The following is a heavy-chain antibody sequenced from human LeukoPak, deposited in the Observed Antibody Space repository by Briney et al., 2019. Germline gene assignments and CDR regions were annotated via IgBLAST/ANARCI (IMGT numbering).Heavy chain of an antibody. J-gene: IGHJ4*02. CDR3: ARDLSLYDSSGYYLGY. CDR1: GGSIRSYY. CDR2: IYYSGDT. D-gene: IGHD3-22*01. Sequence: PSETLSLTCTVSGGSIRSYYWSWIRQPPGKGPEWIGYIYYSGDTHYNPSLKSRATISIDTSKNQFSLKLSSVTAADTAVYYCARDLSLYDSSGYYLGYWGQGTLVTVSS. V-gene: IGHV4-59*01.